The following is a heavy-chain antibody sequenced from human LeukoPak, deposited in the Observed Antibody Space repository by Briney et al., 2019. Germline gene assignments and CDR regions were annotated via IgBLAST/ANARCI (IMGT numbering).Heavy chain of an antibody. CDR2: ISSSSSYI. J-gene: IGHJ4*02. V-gene: IGHV3-21*01. CDR1: GFTFSSYI. CDR3: ARVRVDTAMDYFDY. D-gene: IGHD5-18*01. Sequence: PGGSLRLSCAASGFTFSSYIMNWVRQAPGKGLEWVSSISSSSSYIYYADSVKGRFTISRDNAKNSLYLQMNSLRAEDTAVYYCARVRVDTAMDYFDYWGQGTLVTVSS.